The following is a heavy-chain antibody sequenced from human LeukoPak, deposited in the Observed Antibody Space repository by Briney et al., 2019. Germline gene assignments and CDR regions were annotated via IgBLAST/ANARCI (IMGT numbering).Heavy chain of an antibody. V-gene: IGHV4-31*03. CDR1: GGSISSGGYY. CDR3: ARERSTQLWFFDY. D-gene: IGHD5-18*01. J-gene: IGHJ4*02. CDR2: IYYSGST. Sequence: PSETLSLTCTVSGGSISSGGYYWSWIRQHPGKGLEWIGYIYYSGSTYYNPSLKSRVIISVDTSKNQFSLKLSSVTAADTAVYYCARERSTQLWFFDYWGQGTLVTVSS.